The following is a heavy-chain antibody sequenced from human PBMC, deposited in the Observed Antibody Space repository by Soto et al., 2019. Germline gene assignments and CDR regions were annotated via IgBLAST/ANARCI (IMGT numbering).Heavy chain of an antibody. J-gene: IGHJ6*04. D-gene: IGHD2-15*01. Sequence: EVHLVESGGGLVQPGGSLRLSCAASGFTVSSKYMSWVRQAPGKGLEWVSLIQSGGPTYYADSVKGRFTISRDTSENTLHVKMDSLRAEDTAVYYCARDDVLCDGGRCYGVPLDGWGKGTTVTVSS. CDR1: GFTVSSKY. V-gene: IGHV3-66*01. CDR2: IQSGGPT. CDR3: ARDDVLCDGGRCYGVPLDG.